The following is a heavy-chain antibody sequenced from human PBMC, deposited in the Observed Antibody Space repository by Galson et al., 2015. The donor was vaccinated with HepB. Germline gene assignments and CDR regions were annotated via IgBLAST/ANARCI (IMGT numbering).Heavy chain of an antibody. CDR2: INPNSGGT. J-gene: IGHJ6*02. CDR3: ARGGGYYGSGSTPYYYYYYGMDV. D-gene: IGHD3-10*01. Sequence: SVKVSCKASGYTFTGYYMHWVRQAPGQGLEWMGRINPNSGGTNYAQKFQGRVTMTRDTSISTAYMELSRLRSDDTAVYYCARGGGYYGSGSTPYYYYYYGMDVWGQGTTVTVSS. V-gene: IGHV1-2*06. CDR1: GYTFTGYY.